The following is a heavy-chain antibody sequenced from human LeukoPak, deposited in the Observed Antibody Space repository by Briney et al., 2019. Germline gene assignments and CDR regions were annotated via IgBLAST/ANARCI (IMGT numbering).Heavy chain of an antibody. Sequence: SVKVSCKASGGTFSSHALRWVRQAPGQGLEWMGGIIPFFGTANYAQRFQGRVTITADESTSTAYMEMSSLRSEDTAVYYCARDRVDCSSTTCSDYYHYYNMDVWGKGTTVTVYS. J-gene: IGHJ6*03. CDR2: IIPFFGTA. CDR3: ARDRVDCSSTTCSDYYHYYNMDV. D-gene: IGHD2-2*01. V-gene: IGHV1-69*13. CDR1: GGTFSSHA.